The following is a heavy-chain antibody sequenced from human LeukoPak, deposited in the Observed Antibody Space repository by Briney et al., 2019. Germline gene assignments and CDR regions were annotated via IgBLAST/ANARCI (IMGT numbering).Heavy chain of an antibody. CDR3: ARRAEAAEYFQH. CDR2: IYPGDSDT. Sequence: GESLKISCKGSGYIFTNYWIAWVRQMPGKGLEWMGIIYPGDSDTRYNPSFQGQVTISADKSINTAYLQWSSLEASDTAMYYCARRAEAAEYFQHWGQGTLVTVSS. CDR1: GYIFTNYW. V-gene: IGHV5-51*01. J-gene: IGHJ1*01.